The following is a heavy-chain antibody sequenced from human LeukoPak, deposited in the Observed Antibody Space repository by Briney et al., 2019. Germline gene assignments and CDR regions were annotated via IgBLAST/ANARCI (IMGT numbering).Heavy chain of an antibody. Sequence: PGGSLRLSCAASGFTFSSYAMHWVRQAPGKGLEWVAVISYDGSNKYYADSVKGRFTISRDNSKNTLYLQMNSLRAEDTAVYYCARDVDFWSGYPDYWGQGTLVTVSS. D-gene: IGHD3-3*01. J-gene: IGHJ4*02. CDR1: GFTFSSYA. CDR3: ARDVDFWSGYPDY. CDR2: ISYDGSNK. V-gene: IGHV3-30*04.